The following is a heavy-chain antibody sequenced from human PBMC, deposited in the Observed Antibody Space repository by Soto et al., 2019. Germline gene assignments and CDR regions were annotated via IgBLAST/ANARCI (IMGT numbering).Heavy chain of an antibody. CDR3: ARERSRYDRSGYYRPDD. D-gene: IGHD3-22*01. V-gene: IGHV1-8*01. J-gene: IGHJ4*02. CDR2: MNPNSGNT. Sequence: QVQLVQSGAEVKKPGASVKVSCKASGYTFTSYDINWVRQATGQGLEWMGWMNPNSGNTGYAQKFQGRVTMTRNTSISTAYMELSSLRSEDTAVYYCARERSRYDRSGYYRPDDWGQGTLVTVSS. CDR1: GYTFTSYD.